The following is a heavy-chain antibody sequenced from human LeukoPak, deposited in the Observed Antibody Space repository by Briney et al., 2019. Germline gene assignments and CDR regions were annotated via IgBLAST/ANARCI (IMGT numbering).Heavy chain of an antibody. CDR2: ISPRDSDT. V-gene: IGHV5-51*01. D-gene: IGHD6-13*01. J-gene: IGHJ4*02. CDR3: ARYSGPYSSSWVDY. CDR1: GYTFSSNW. Sequence: GESLKISCQGSGYTFSSNWIGWVRQMPGKGLEWLGFISPRDSDTRYSPSFQGQVTITADKSIGTAYLQWSSLKASDTAMYYCARYSGPYSSSWVDYWGQGTLVTVSS.